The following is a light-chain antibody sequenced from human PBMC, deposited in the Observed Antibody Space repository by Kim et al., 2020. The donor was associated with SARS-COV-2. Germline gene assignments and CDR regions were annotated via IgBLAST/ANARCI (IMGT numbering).Light chain of an antibody. CDR2: GAS. V-gene: IGKV3-15*01. Sequence: PGERAPLCCRASQSVSSNLAWYQQKPGQAPRPLIYGASTRATGIPARFSGSGSGTEFTLTISSLQSEDFAVYYCQQYKNWPPGGTFGPGTKVDIK. CDR3: QQYKNWPPGGT. CDR1: QSVSSN. J-gene: IGKJ3*01.